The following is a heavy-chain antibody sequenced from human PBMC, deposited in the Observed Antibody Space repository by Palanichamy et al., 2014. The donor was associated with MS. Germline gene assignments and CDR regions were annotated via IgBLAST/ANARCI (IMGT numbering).Heavy chain of an antibody. CDR1: GFPISRYG. Sequence: VQLVESGGGVVQAWESLRLSCAASGFPISRYGMHWVRQAPGKGLEWVAAISYDGINVDYAESVKGRFTISRDNSKNTLYLQLNSPRPEDTAIYFCSKGDDFWSGYYWYFDYWGLGSLVTVSS. J-gene: IGHJ4*02. CDR3: SKGDDFWSGYYWYFDY. D-gene: IGHD3-3*01. V-gene: IGHV3-30*18. CDR2: ISYDGINV.